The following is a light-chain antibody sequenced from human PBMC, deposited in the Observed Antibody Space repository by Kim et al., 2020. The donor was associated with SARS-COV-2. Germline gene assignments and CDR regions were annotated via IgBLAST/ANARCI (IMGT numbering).Light chain of an antibody. CDR2: DVS. CDR3: SSYTSSSTPWV. Sequence: QSITISCTGTSSDVGGYNYVSWYQQHPGKAPKLMIYDVSNRTSGVSNRFSGSKSGNTASLTISGLQAEDEADYYCSSYTSSSTPWVFGGGTQLTVL. V-gene: IGLV2-14*03. J-gene: IGLJ2*01. CDR1: SSDVGGYNY.